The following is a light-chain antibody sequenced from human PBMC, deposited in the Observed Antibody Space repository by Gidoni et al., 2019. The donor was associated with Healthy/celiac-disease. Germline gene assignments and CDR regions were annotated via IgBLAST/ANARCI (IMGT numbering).Light chain of an antibody. J-gene: IGLJ3*02. Sequence: SYELTQPPSVSVPPGQTARITCSGDALPKKYAYWYQQKSGQAPVLVIYEDSKRPSGIPERFSGSSSGTMATLTISGAQVEDEADYYCYSTDSSGNHRVFGGGTKLTAL. CDR3: YSTDSSGNHRV. CDR2: EDS. CDR1: ALPKKY. V-gene: IGLV3-10*01.